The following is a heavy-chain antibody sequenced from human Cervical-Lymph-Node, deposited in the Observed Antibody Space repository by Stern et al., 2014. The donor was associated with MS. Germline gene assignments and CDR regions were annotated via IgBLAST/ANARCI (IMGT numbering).Heavy chain of an antibody. CDR1: GYSFTSHW. Sequence: VQLVQSGAEVKKPGESLRISCKGSGYSFTSHWIAWVRQMPGKGLEWMGFIYPGESDTRYSPSFQGQVTISADKSFSTAFLQWNSLKASDTAIYYCARTYENGFDPWGQGTLVTVSS. CDR3: ARTYENGFDP. V-gene: IGHV5-51*03. CDR2: IYPGESDT. D-gene: IGHD3-22*01. J-gene: IGHJ5*02.